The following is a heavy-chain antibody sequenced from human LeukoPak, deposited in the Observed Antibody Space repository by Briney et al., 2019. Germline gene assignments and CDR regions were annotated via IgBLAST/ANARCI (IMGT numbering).Heavy chain of an antibody. CDR3: AKDLSQKYTFGY. CDR2: ISYDAGNK. CDR1: GFTFSGDG. V-gene: IGHV3-30*18. D-gene: IGHD2/OR15-2a*01. J-gene: IGHJ4*02. Sequence: GRSLRLSCAASGFTFSGDGMHWVRQAPGKGLEWVAGISYDAGNKWYADSVKGRFTISRDNSKNTLYLQMNSLRPEDTAVYYCAKDLSQKYTFGYWGQGTLVTVSS.